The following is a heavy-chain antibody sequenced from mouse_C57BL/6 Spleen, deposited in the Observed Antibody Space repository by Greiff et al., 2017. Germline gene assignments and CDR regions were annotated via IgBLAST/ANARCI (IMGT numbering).Heavy chain of an antibody. CDR2: IYPGSGNT. V-gene: IGHV1-76*01. CDR1: GYTFTDYY. D-gene: IGHD1-1*02. Sequence: QVQLQQSGAELVRPGASVKLSCKASGYTFTDYYINWVKQRPGQGLEWIARIYPGSGNTDYNQKFKGKATLTAEKSSSTASMQLRSLTSEDSAVYFCARGWHAMDYWGQGTSVTVSS. J-gene: IGHJ4*01. CDR3: ARGWHAMDY.